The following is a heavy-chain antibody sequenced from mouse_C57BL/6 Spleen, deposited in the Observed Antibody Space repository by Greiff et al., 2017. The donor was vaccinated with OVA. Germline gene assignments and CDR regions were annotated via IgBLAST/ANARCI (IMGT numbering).Heavy chain of an antibody. CDR2: IYPSDSET. D-gene: IGHD2-1*01. CDR3: AREGMGNFYAMDY. CDR1: GYTFTSYW. Sequence: VQLQQPGAELVRPGSSVKLSCKASGYTFTSYWMDWVKQRPGQGLEWIGNIYPSDSETHYNQKFKDKATLTVDKSSSTAYMQLSSLTSEDSAVYYCAREGMGNFYAMDYWGQGTSVTVSS. J-gene: IGHJ4*01. V-gene: IGHV1-61*01.